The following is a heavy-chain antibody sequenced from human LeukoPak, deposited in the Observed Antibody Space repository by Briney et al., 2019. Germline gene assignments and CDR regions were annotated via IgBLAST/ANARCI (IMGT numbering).Heavy chain of an antibody. CDR1: GGSISSYY. V-gene: IGHV4-59*08. D-gene: IGHD6-13*01. CDR2: IYYSGST. CDR3: ARHVPSWYANSAFDY. J-gene: IGHJ4*02. Sequence: SETLSLTCTVSGGSISSYYWSWIRQPPGKGLEWIGYIYYSGSTNYNPSLKNRVTISVDTSKNQFSLKLSSVTAADTAVYYCARHVPSWYANSAFDYWGQGTLVTVSS.